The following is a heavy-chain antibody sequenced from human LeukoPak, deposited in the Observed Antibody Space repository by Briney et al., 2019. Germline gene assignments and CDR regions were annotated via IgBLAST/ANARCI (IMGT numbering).Heavy chain of an antibody. CDR2: ISAYNGNT. CDR1: GYTFTGYY. Sequence: ASVKVSCKASGYTFTGYYMHWVRQAPGQGLEWMGWISAYNGNTNYAQKLRGRVTMTTDTSTSTAYMELRSLRSDDTAVYYCARDGERWLQPVEGFDPWGQGTLVTVSS. V-gene: IGHV1-18*04. J-gene: IGHJ5*02. CDR3: ARDGERWLQPVEGFDP. D-gene: IGHD5-24*01.